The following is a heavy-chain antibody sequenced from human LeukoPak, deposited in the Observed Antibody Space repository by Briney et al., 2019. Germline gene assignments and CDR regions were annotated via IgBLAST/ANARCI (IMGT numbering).Heavy chain of an antibody. CDR2: VIPIFGTA. Sequence: SVKVSCKASGGTFSSYAISWVRQAPGQGLEWMGGVIPIFGTANYAQKFQGRVTITADKSTSTAYMELSSLRSEDTAVYYCAMVRGEDAFDIWGQGTMVTVSS. CDR3: AMVRGEDAFDI. V-gene: IGHV1-69*06. CDR1: GGTFSSYA. D-gene: IGHD3-10*01. J-gene: IGHJ3*02.